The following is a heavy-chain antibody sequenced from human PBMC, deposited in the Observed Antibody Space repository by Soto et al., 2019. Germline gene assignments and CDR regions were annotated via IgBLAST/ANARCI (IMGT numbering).Heavy chain of an antibody. CDR3: ARSVAGHFDY. D-gene: IGHD6-19*01. V-gene: IGHV3-48*02. CDR1: GFTFNIYS. CDR2: ITSDTATI. Sequence: GGSLRLSCAASGFTFNIYSMNWVRQAPGKGLEWVSYITSDTATIHYADSVRGRFTISRDNAENSLFLQMNSLRDEDTAAYYCARSVAGHFDYWGQGALVNAPQ. J-gene: IGHJ4*02.